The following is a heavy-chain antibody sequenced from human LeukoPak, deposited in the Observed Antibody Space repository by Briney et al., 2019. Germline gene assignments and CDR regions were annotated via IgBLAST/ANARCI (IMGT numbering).Heavy chain of an antibody. D-gene: IGHD3-10*01. CDR2: IHYSGST. V-gene: IGHV4-30-4*01. J-gene: IGHJ4*02. CDR3: ARSDLLDSPKRNAKHDY. CDR1: GDSISSGDYY. Sequence: PSQTLSLTCTVSGDSISSGDYYWSWIRQPPGKGLEWIGYIHYSGSTYYNPSLKSRVTISVDRSKNQFSLKLSSVTAADTAVYYWARSDLLDSPKRNAKHDYWAQGTRVPVPS.